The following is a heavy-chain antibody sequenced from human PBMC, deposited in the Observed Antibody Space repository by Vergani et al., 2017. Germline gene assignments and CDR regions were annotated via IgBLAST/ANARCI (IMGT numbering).Heavy chain of an antibody. V-gene: IGHV1-69*04. CDR1: GGTFSSYA. D-gene: IGHD5-12*01. CDR2: IIPILGIA. CDR3: AGNVGDIVATFYYYGMDV. Sequence: QVQLVQSAAEVKKPGSSVKVSCKASGGTFSSYAISWVRQAPGQGLEWMGRIIPILGIANYAQKFQGRVQITADKSTRTAYMELSSLRSEDTAVYYCAGNVGDIVATFYYYGMDVWGQGTTVTVSS. J-gene: IGHJ6*02.